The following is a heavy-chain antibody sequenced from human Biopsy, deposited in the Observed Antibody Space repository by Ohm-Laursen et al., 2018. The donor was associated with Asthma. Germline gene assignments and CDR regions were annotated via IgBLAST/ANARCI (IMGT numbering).Heavy chain of an antibody. CDR3: ARDGTGMNEAMPKDY. V-gene: IGHV3-21*01. D-gene: IGHD2-2*01. Sequence: GSLRLSCSASGFTFSSYSMNWVRQAPGKGLEWVSSISSSSNYIYYADSVKGRFTISRDNAKNSLYLQMNSLRAEDTAVYYCARDGTGMNEAMPKDYWGQGTLVTVSS. CDR2: ISSSSNYI. CDR1: GFTFSSYS. J-gene: IGHJ4*02.